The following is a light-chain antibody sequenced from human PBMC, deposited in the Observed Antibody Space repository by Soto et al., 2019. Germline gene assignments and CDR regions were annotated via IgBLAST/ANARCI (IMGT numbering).Light chain of an antibody. J-gene: IGLJ3*02. V-gene: IGLV8-61*01. Sequence: QTVVTQEPSFSVSPGGTVTLTCGLSSGSVSTSYYPSWYQQTPGPAPRTLIYSTNTRSSGVPDRFSGSILGNKAALTITGAQADDESDYSCVLYMGSGISVFGGGTKLTV. CDR2: STN. CDR1: SGSVSTSYY. CDR3: VLYMGSGISV.